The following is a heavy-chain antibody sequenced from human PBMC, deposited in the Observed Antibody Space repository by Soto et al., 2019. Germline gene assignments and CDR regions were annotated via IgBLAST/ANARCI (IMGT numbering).Heavy chain of an antibody. Sequence: QVQLVQSGAEVKKPGASVKVSCKASGYTFTNYGISWVRQAPGQGLEWMGCISDYNGNTNYAQKFQGRVTMTTDTSTRTAYMELRSLRFDDTAVYYCARDQGGWVFDYWGQGTLVTVSS. J-gene: IGHJ4*02. D-gene: IGHD6-19*01. V-gene: IGHV1-18*01. CDR1: GYTFTNYG. CDR3: ARDQGGWVFDY. CDR2: ISDYNGNT.